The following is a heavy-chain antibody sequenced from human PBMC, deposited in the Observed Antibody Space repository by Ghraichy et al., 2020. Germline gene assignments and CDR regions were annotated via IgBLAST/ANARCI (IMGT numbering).Heavy chain of an antibody. CDR2: ITFAGGNE. V-gene: IGHV3-30*18. CDR1: GFTVSNCD. J-gene: IGHJ4*02. D-gene: IGHD4-17*01. Sequence: GGSLRLSCSASGFTVSNCDMHWVRQAPGKGLEWVAVITFAGGNENYADTVRGRFTVSRDISKNTLYLQMNSLRAEDTAVYYCAKESDYGDYRTADYWGQGTLVTVSS. CDR3: AKESDYGDYRTADY.